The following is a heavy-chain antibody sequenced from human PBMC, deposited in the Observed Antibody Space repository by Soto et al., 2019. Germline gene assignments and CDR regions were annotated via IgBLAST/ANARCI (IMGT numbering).Heavy chain of an antibody. J-gene: IGHJ4*02. D-gene: IGHD6-13*01. CDR2: INHSGST. CDR1: GGSFSGYY. Sequence: SETLSLTCAVYGGSFSGYYWSWIRQPPGKGLEWIGEINHSGSTNYNPSLKSRVTISVDTSKNQFSLKLSSVTAADTAVYYCGRDVAVAAAYDYWGQGTLVTVSS. V-gene: IGHV4-34*01. CDR3: GRDVAVAAAYDY.